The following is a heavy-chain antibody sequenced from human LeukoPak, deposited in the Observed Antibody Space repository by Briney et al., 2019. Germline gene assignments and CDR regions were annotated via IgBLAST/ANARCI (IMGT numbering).Heavy chain of an antibody. V-gene: IGHV1-18*01. CDR2: ISACNGNT. CDR1: GYTFTSYG. D-gene: IGHD2-2*03. Sequence: ASVKVSCKASGYTFTSYGISWVRQAPGQGLEWMGWISACNGNTNYAQKLQGRVTMTTDTSTSTAYMELRSLRSDDTAVYYCARDGYCSSTSCYSEYWGQGTLVTVSS. CDR3: ARDGYCSSTSCYSEY. J-gene: IGHJ4*02.